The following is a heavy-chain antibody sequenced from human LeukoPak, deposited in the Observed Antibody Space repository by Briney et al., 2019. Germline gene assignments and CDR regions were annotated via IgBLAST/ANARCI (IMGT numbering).Heavy chain of an antibody. D-gene: IGHD3-22*01. CDR3: ARDYYYDSSDYYRPGLIFDY. V-gene: IGHV1-18*01. CDR2: ISDYNGNT. CDR1: GYNFFIYG. J-gene: IGHJ4*02. Sequence: ASVKVSCKASGYNFFIYGISWVRQAPGQGLEWMGWISDYNGNTNYAQKLQGRVTMTTDTSTSTAYMELRSLRSDDTAVYYCARDYYYDSSDYYRPGLIFDYWGQGTLVTVSP.